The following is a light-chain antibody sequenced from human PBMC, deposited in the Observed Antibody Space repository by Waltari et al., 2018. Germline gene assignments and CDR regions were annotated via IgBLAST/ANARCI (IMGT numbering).Light chain of an antibody. CDR1: NNDVGGYDL. J-gene: IGLJ2*01. CDR3: CSYVGVTTVL. V-gene: IGLV2-23*01. CDR2: AVH. Sequence: QSALTQPASVSGSPGQSITISCTGTNNDVGGYDLVSWYQQHPGKAPKLSIYAVHRRPSGVSNRFSGSKSGNTASLTISGLQAEDEAHYYCCSYVGVTTVLFGGGTTVAV.